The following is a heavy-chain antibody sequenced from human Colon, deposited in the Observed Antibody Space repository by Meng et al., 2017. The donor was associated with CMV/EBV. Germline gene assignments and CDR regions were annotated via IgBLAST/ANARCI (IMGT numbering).Heavy chain of an antibody. CDR2: ISSTLSYI. D-gene: IGHD3-3*01. V-gene: IGHV3-21*01. CDR3: AKVREGIYGVATGYYYALDV. Sequence: GESLKISCAASGFTFSNYGMSWVRQAPGKGLEWVSSISSTLSYIYYGDSVKGRFATSRDNAKKSLYLQMNSLRVEDTATYYCAKVREGIYGVATGYYYALDVWGQGTTVTVSS. CDR1: GFTFSNYG. J-gene: IGHJ6*02.